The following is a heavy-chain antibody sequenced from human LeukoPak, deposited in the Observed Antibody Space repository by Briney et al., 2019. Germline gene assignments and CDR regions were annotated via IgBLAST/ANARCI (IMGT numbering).Heavy chain of an antibody. D-gene: IGHD6-19*01. CDR2: INHSGST. V-gene: IGHV4-34*01. Sequence: PSETLSLTCTVSGGSISGYYWSWIRQPPGKGLEWIGEINHSGSTNYNPSLKSRVTISVDTSKNQFSLKLSSVTAADTAVYYCARGGEAVAKSFGYWGQGTLVTVSS. CDR1: GGSISGYY. J-gene: IGHJ4*02. CDR3: ARGGEAVAKSFGY.